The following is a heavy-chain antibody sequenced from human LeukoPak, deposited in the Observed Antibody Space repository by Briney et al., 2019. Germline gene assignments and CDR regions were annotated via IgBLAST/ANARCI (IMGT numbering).Heavy chain of an antibody. D-gene: IGHD3-10*01. V-gene: IGHV3-30*04. CDR1: GFTFKNYA. J-gene: IGHJ4*02. CDR2: ISDGGTNQ. Sequence: QSGGSLRLSCVGSGFTFKNYAIFWVRQAPGKGLEWAALISDGGTNQYFADSVKDRFSIYRDDSKSTVYLQMNGLRTEDTAVYYCARGDDSGSLYTSSKYWGQGILVTVSS. CDR3: ARGDDSGSLYTSSKY.